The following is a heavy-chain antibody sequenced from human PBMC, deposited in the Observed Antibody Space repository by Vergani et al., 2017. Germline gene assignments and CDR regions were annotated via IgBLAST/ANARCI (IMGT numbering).Heavy chain of an antibody. J-gene: IGHJ4*02. V-gene: IGHV3-30*18. Sequence: QVQLVESGGGVVQPGRSLRLSCVASGFPFSSYGMHWVRQAPGKRMEWVSVISFDGSNKYYGDSVKGRFTISRDNSKNTLHLQMNSLRAEDTAVYYCAKAPPGVVGVALSDYWGQGTLVAVSS. CDR3: AKAPPGVVGVALSDY. D-gene: IGHD2-15*01. CDR1: GFPFSSYG. CDR2: ISFDGSNK.